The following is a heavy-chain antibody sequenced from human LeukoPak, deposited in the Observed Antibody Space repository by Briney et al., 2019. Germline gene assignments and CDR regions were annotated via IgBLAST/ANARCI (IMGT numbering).Heavy chain of an antibody. V-gene: IGHV1-18*01. Sequence: ASVKVSCKASGYTFTSYGISWVRQAPGQGLEWMGWISGYNGYTHYAHNLQGRVTMTTDTSTSTAYMELRSLRSDDTAVYYCARDEARYSSGYYPNWFDPWGQGTLVTLSS. D-gene: IGHD3-22*01. CDR1: GYTFTSYG. CDR3: ARDEARYSSGYYPNWFDP. J-gene: IGHJ5*02. CDR2: ISGYNGYT.